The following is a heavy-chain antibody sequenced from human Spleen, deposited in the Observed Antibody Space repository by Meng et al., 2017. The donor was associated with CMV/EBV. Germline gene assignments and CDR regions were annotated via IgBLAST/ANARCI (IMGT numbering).Heavy chain of an antibody. D-gene: IGHD5-18*01. CDR3: ASNVDTAMVYFDY. CDR1: GFTFSSYA. Sequence: GESLKISCAASGFTFSSYAMTWVRQAPGKGLEWVSAISGSGGSTYYADSVKGRFTISRDNSKNTLYLQMNSLRAEDTAVYYCASNVDTAMVYFDYWGQGTLVTVSS. J-gene: IGHJ4*02. CDR2: ISGSGGST. V-gene: IGHV3-23*01.